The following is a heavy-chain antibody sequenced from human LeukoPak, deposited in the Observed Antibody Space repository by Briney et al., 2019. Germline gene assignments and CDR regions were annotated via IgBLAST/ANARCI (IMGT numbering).Heavy chain of an antibody. J-gene: IGHJ6*03. CDR1: GFTFSSYT. CDR2: IGTSSTTI. D-gene: IGHD3-10*01. CDR3: ARFAAGGYYYYYMDV. Sequence: PGGSLRLSCAASGFTFSSYTMNWVRQPPGKGLEWVSNIGTSSTTIYYADSVKGRFTISRDNAKNSLYLQMNSLRADDTAVYYCARFAAGGYYYYYMDVWGKGTTVTVS. V-gene: IGHV3-48*01.